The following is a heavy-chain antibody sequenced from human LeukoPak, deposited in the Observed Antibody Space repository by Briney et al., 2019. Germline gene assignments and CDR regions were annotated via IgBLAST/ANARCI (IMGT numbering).Heavy chain of an antibody. CDR3: ARDVSSGYYTLGFDY. Sequence: GGSLRLSCAASGFTFSSYAMSWVRQAPGKGLEWVAVISYDGSNKYYADSVKGRFTISRDNSKNTLYLQMNSLRAEDTAVYYCARDVSSGYYTLGFDYWGQGTLVTVSS. CDR1: GFTFSSYA. J-gene: IGHJ4*02. V-gene: IGHV3-30-3*01. CDR2: ISYDGSNK. D-gene: IGHD3-22*01.